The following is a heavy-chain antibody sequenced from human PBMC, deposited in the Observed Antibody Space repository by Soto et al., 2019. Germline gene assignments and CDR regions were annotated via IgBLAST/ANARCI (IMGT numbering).Heavy chain of an antibody. J-gene: IGHJ5*02. V-gene: IGHV1-69*13. CDR2: IILPFGTP. Sequence: SVKVSCKASGTTFSNFAIGWVRQAPGQGLEWMGGIILPFGTPNYAQKFQGRVTISADESMTTVYMELRGLRSGDTVVYYCARDYYDSSGYSNWFDPWGQGTLVTVSS. CDR3: ARDYYDSSGYSNWFDP. CDR1: GTTFSNFA. D-gene: IGHD3-22*01.